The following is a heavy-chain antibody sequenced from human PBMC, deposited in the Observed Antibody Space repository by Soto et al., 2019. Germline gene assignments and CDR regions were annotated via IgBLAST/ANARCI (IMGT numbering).Heavy chain of an antibody. CDR1: GFTFGEYA. J-gene: IGHJ6*02. CDR3: AKDRSSGSPYYGMDF. D-gene: IGHD3-10*01. Sequence: SLRLSCAASGFTFGEYAMHCVRQVPGKGLEWVSCFKWNSVDVGYADSVKGRFTISRDNTKNSLYLQVNSLRPEDTAVYYCAKDRSSGSPYYGMDFWGQGTMVTVSS. V-gene: IGHV3-9*01. CDR2: FKWNSVDV.